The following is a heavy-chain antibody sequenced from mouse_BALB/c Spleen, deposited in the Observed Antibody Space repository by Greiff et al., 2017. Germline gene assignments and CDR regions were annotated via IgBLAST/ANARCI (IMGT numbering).Heavy chain of an antibody. Sequence: QVQLQQSGAELVRPGSSVKISCKASGYAFSSYWMNWVKQRPGQGLEWIGQIYPGDGDTNYNGKFKGKATLTADKSSSTAYMQLSSLTSEDSAVYFCAGDGYYGGFADWGQGTLVTVSA. CDR1: GYAFSSYW. CDR3: AGDGYYGGFAD. V-gene: IGHV1-80*01. CDR2: IYPGDGDT. D-gene: IGHD2-3*01. J-gene: IGHJ3*01.